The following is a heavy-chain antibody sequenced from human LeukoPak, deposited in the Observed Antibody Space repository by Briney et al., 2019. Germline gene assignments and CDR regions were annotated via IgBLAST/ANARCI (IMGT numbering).Heavy chain of an antibody. V-gene: IGHV3-21*01. CDR1: LFTFRIYS. J-gene: IGHJ3*02. CDR2: ITSISSYI. Sequence: GSLRLSSAPSLFTFRIYSIKWVRQAPGKGLEWVSSITSISSYIYYADSVKGRFTISRDNAKNSLYLQMDSLRAEDTAVYYCAKYQTGTWTSYDSSDIWGQGTLVTVSS. CDR3: AKYQTGTWTSYDSSDI. D-gene: IGHD1-7*01.